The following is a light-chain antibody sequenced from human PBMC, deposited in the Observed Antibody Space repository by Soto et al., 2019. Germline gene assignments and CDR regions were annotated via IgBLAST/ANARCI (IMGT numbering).Light chain of an antibody. V-gene: IGKV3D-15*01. CDR3: QQYDDGPPIT. CDR1: QSVSPK. CDR2: GAS. Sequence: ETVMTQSPATLSVSPGERATLSCRASQSVSPKLAWYQQKPGQAPRLLIYGASTRATGIPARFSGSGSWTEFTLTVSSLQSEDFAVDYWQQYDDGPPITFGQGTRLEIK. J-gene: IGKJ5*01.